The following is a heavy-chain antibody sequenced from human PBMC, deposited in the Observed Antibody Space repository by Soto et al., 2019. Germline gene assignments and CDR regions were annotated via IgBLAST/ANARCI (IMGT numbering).Heavy chain of an antibody. Sequence: PSETLSLTCTVSGGSISSGGYYWSWICQHPGKGLEWIGYIYYSGSTYYNPSLTSRVTISVDTSKNQFSLKLSSVTAADTAVYYCARDGTKLELRDYYSRMDVWGQGNTVTVSS. CDR2: IYYSGST. D-gene: IGHD1-7*01. CDR1: GGSISSGGYY. CDR3: ARDGTKLELRDYYSRMDV. J-gene: IGHJ6*02. V-gene: IGHV4-31*03.